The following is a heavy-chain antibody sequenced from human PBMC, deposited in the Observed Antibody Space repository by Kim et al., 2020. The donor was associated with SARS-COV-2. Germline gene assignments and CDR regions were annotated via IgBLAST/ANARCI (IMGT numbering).Heavy chain of an antibody. V-gene: IGHV3-73*01. CDR1: GFTFNGST. CDR3: TIGNPIAGGWYDALD. J-gene: IGHJ3*02. Sequence: GGSLRLSCAASGFTFNGSTMHWVRQASGKGLEWVGRIRSKANSYATAYAASVKNRFTISRDDSKNTAYLQMNSLKTEDTAVYYCTIGNPIAGGWYDALD. D-gene: IGHD6-19*01. CDR2: IRSKANSYAT.